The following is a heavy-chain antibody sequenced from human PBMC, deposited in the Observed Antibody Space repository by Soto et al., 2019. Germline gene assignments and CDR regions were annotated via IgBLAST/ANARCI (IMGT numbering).Heavy chain of an antibody. CDR2: IDPSDSYT. CDR1: GYSFTSYW. CDR3: ASLRGPLHYYGMDV. J-gene: IGHJ6*02. D-gene: IGHD5-12*01. V-gene: IGHV5-10-1*01. Sequence: GESLKISCKGSGYSFTSYWISGVRQMPGKGLEWMGRIDPSDSYTNYSPSFQGHVTISADKSISTAYLQWSSLKASDTAMYYCASLRGPLHYYGMDVWGQGTTVTVSS.